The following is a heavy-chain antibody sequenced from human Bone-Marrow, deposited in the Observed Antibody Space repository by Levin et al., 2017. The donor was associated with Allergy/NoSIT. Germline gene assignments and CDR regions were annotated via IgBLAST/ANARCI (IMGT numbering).Heavy chain of an antibody. CDR1: GFNFDDFV. CDR3: AASGTKRFFWFDP. J-gene: IGHJ5*02. D-gene: IGHD3-3*01. V-gene: IGHV3-9*01. CDR2: ISGNSDSV. Sequence: LSLTCAASGFNFDDFVMHWVRQVPGKGLQWVSGISGNSDSVVYADSVKGRFTISRDNSKDSLYLQMNSLRAEDTALYYCAASGTKRFFWFDPWGQGTLVTVSS.